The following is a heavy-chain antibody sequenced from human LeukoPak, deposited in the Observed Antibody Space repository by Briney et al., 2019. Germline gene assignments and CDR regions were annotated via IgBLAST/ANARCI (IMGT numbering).Heavy chain of an antibody. V-gene: IGHV3-30*04. CDR2: IPYDGSNK. Sequence: PGRSLRLSCAASGFTFSSYAMHWVRQAPGKGLEWVAVIPYDGSNKYYADSVKGRFTISRDNSKNTLYLQMNSLRAEDTAVYYCARSKVVGSGWYGDFDYWGQGTLVTVSS. D-gene: IGHD6-19*01. CDR3: ARSKVVGSGWYGDFDY. CDR1: GFTFSSYA. J-gene: IGHJ4*02.